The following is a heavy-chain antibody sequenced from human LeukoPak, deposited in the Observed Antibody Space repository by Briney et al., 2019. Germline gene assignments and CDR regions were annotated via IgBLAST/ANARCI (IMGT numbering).Heavy chain of an antibody. CDR3: AGLRFLEWLDDNYGPFDY. V-gene: IGHV1-69*04. Sequence: ASVKVSCKASGGTFSSYAISWVRQAPGQGLEWMGRIIPILGIANYAQKFQGRVTITADKSTSTAYMALTSLRSEDTAVYYCAGLRFLEWLDDNYGPFDYWGQGTLVAVSS. D-gene: IGHD3-3*01. CDR1: GGTFSSYA. CDR2: IIPILGIA. J-gene: IGHJ4*02.